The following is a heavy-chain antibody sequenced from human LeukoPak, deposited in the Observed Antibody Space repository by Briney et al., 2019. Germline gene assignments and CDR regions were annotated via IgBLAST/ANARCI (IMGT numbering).Heavy chain of an antibody. CDR2: INHSGST. D-gene: IGHD1-1*01. CDR1: GGSFSGYY. Sequence: SETLSLTCAVYGGSFSGYYWSWIRQPPGKGLEWIGEINHSGSTNYNPSLKSRVTISVDTSKNQFSLKLSSVTAADTAVYYCGRGAALNWNSGGIDYWGQGTLVTVSS. V-gene: IGHV4-34*01. J-gene: IGHJ4*02. CDR3: GRGAALNWNSGGIDY.